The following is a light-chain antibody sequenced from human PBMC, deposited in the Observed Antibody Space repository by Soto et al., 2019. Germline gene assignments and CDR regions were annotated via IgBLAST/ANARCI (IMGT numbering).Light chain of an antibody. CDR2: WAS. CDR3: QQYYSTPQT. V-gene: IGKV4-1*01. Sequence: DIVLTQSPHSLAVSLGGRATINCKSSQSASYSTNNKNYLAWYQQKPGQPPKLLIYWASTREAGVPDRFSGSGSGTDFTLTISSLQAEDVAVYYCQQYYSTPQTFGQGTKVDIK. CDR1: QSASYSTNNKNY. J-gene: IGKJ1*01.